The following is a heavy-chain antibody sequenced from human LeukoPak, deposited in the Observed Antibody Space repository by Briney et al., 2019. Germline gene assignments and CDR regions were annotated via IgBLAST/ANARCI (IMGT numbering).Heavy chain of an antibody. CDR2: INPNSCDT. J-gene: IGHJ4*02. CDR3: AAPILHHTYFFDY. Sequence: ASVKLSCKSSGYTFRDYFLHWARQAPGQGLEWMGWINPNSCDTKYAQKSQGRITMTSDTSTNTAYMELRSLSSDDTAVYYCAAPILHHTYFFDYWGQGTQVTVSS. D-gene: IGHD3-3*01. V-gene: IGHV1-2*02. CDR1: GYTFRDYF.